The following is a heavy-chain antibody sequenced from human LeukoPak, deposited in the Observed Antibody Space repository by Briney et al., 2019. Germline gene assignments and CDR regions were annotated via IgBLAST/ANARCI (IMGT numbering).Heavy chain of an antibody. CDR3: ARGRYCSSRRWFDP. Sequence: SETLSLTCAVYGGSFSGYYWSWIRQPPGKGLGWIGEINHSGSTNYNPSLKSRVTISVDTSKNQFSLKLSSVTAADTAVYYCARGRYCSSRRWFDPWGQGTLVTVSS. V-gene: IGHV4-34*01. J-gene: IGHJ5*02. D-gene: IGHD6-6*01. CDR2: INHSGST. CDR1: GGSFSGYY.